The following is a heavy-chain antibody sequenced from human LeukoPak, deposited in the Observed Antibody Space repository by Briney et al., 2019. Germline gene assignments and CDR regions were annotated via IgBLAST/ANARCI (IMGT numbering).Heavy chain of an antibody. CDR1: GDSISSYY. D-gene: IGHD6-6*01. CDR3: ARLTRLSTSPDRYYLDY. V-gene: IGHV4-4*09. CDR2: IYTSGGT. J-gene: IGHJ4*02. Sequence: PSETLSLTCTVSGDSISSYYWSWIRQPPGKGLEWVGYIYTSGGTNYIPSLKGRVTISIDTSKNQFSLKLSSVTAADSAVYYCARLTRLSTSPDRYYLDYWGQGTLVTVSS.